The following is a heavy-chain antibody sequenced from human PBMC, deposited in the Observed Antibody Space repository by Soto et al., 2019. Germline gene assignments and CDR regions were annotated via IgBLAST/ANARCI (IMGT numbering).Heavy chain of an antibody. CDR1: GFTFSSYA. CDR2: VSIGGST. J-gene: IGHJ4*02. V-gene: IGHV3-23*01. D-gene: IGHD2-15*01. CDR3: AKRRGAGGDLDY. Sequence: DVQLLESGGGLVQPEGSLRLSCADSGFTFSSYAMGWARQGPGKGLEWVAVVSIGGSTHYADSVRGRFTISRDNSKNTLSLQMNSLTAEDTAVYFCAKRRGAGGDLDYWGQGALVTVSS.